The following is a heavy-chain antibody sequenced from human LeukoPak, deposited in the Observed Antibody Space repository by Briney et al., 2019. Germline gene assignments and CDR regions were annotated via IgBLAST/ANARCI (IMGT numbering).Heavy chain of an antibody. CDR3: ARRSDRGYDFDY. D-gene: IGHD5-12*01. J-gene: IGHJ4*02. CDR1: GGSISSYY. CDR2: IYYSGST. V-gene: IGHV4-59*01. Sequence: PSETLSLTCTVSGGSISSYYWSWIRQPPGKRLEYIGFIYYSGSTKYNPSLKSRVTISVDTSKNQFSLKLSPVTAADTAVYYCARRSDRGYDFDYWGQGTLVTVSS.